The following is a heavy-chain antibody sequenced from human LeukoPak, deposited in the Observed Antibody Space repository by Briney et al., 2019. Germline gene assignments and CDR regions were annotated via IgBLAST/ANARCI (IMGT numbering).Heavy chain of an antibody. CDR2: INHSGST. J-gene: IGHJ4*02. V-gene: IGHV4-34*01. D-gene: IGHD5-18*01. CDR1: GGSFSGYY. CDR3: ARDPVDTAMETDY. Sequence: SETLSLTCAVYGGSFSGYYWSWVRQPPGKGLEWIGEINHSGSTNYNPSLKSRVTISVDTSKNQFSLKLSSVTAADTAVYYCARDPVDTAMETDYWGQGTLVTVSS.